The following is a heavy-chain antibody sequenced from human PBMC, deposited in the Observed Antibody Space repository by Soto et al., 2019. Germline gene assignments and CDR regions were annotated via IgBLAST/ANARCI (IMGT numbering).Heavy chain of an antibody. CDR2: IFYTGST. D-gene: IGHD2-21*01. CDR1: GGSISRYF. CDR3: AHFSDLEWFDP. V-gene: IGHV4-59*01. J-gene: IGHJ5*02. Sequence: SSETLSLTCTVSGGSISRYFWSWIRQSPGKGLEWIGYIFYTGSTTHNPSLKSRVTISIDTSKNQFSLKLSSLTAADTAVYYCAHFSDLEWFDPWGQGTLVTVS.